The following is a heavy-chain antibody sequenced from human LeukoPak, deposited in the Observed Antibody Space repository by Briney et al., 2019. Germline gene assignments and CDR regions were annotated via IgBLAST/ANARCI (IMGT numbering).Heavy chain of an antibody. J-gene: IGHJ4*02. V-gene: IGHV1-69*04. Sequence: SVKVSCKASGYTFTSYAMNWVRQAPGQGLEWVGRIVPVIGVATYAQSLQGRVIITADRSTNTVYMELSSLTSDDTAVYYCARAWESIAGYYFDYWGQGTLVTVSS. CDR3: ARAWESIAGYYFDY. CDR2: IVPVIGVA. D-gene: IGHD1-26*01. CDR1: GYTFTSYA.